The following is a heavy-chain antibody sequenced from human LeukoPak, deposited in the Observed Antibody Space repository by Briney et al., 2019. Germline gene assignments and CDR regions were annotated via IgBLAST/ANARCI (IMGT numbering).Heavy chain of an antibody. Sequence: SVKVSCKASGGTFSSYAISWVRQAPGQGLEWMGRIIPIFGTANYAQKFQGRVTITTDESTSTAYMELSGLRSEDTAVYYCARNEEWWSPFDYWGQGTLVTVSS. CDR3: ARNEEWWSPFDY. V-gene: IGHV1-69*05. CDR1: GGTFSSYA. CDR2: IIPIFGTA. D-gene: IGHD2-15*01. J-gene: IGHJ4*02.